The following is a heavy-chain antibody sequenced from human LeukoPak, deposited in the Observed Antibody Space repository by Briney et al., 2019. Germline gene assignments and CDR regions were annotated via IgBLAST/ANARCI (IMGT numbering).Heavy chain of an antibody. Sequence: PSETLSLTCAVYGGSFSGYYWSWIRQPPGKGLEWIGEINHSGSTNYNPSLKSRVTISVDTSKNQFSLKLSSVTAADTAVYYCARGLYYYDSSGYYILDYWGQGTLVTVSS. CDR2: INHSGST. D-gene: IGHD3-22*01. V-gene: IGHV4-34*01. CDR1: GGSFSGYY. CDR3: ARGLYYYDSSGYYILDY. J-gene: IGHJ4*02.